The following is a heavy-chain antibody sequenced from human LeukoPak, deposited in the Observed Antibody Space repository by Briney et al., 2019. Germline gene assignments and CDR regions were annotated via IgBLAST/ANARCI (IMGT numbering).Heavy chain of an antibody. CDR2: IYHSGTA. CDR1: GGSFSGYY. D-gene: IGHD3-22*01. J-gene: IGHJ3*02. V-gene: IGHV4-34*09. Sequence: SETLSLTCAVYGGSFSGYYWSWIRLHPGKGLEWIGYIYHSGTAYYNPSLRSRITISLDTSKNLFSLKLTSVTAADTAVYYCARESTYYYDNSGFDSAAFDIWGQGTMVTVSS. CDR3: ARESTYYYDNSGFDSAAFDI.